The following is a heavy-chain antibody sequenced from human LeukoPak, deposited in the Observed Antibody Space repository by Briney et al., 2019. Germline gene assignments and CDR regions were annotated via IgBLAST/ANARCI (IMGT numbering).Heavy chain of an antibody. CDR2: ISYDGSKQ. J-gene: IGHJ4*02. D-gene: IGHD2-21*01. CDR1: EFTFSRYA. CDR3: ARDPPCGGDCYLYSYYFDY. V-gene: IGHV3-30-3*01. Sequence: PGRSLRLSCAASEFTFSRYAMHWVRQAPGKGLEWVTAISYDGSKQYYADSVKGRFTISRDNSKNTLYLQMNSLRAEDTAVYYCARDPPCGGDCYLYSYYFDYCGQGTLVTVSS.